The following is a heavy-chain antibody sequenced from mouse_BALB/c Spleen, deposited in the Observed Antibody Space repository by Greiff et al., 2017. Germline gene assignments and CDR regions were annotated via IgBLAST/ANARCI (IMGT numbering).Heavy chain of an antibody. V-gene: IGHV14-3*02. CDR1: GFNIKDTY. J-gene: IGHJ3*01. CDR3: ASYDGYYGAFAY. Sequence: EVQLQQSGAELVKPGASVKLSCTASGFNIKDTYMHWVKQRPEQGLEWIGRIDPANGNTKYDPKFQGKATITADTSSNTAYLQLSSLTSEDTAVYYCASYDGYYGAFAYWGQGTLVTVSA. D-gene: IGHD2-3*01. CDR2: IDPANGNT.